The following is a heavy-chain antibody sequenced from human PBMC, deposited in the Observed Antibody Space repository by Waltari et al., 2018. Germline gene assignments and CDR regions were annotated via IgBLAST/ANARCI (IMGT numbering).Heavy chain of an antibody. CDR3: ARAPTSWDFDY. Sequence: QLQLQESGPGLVTPSETLSLTCTVPGGSISSSRYYWGWIRQPPGKGLEWIGSIYYSGSTYYNPSLKSRVTISVDTSKNQFSLKLSSVTAADTAVYYCARAPTSWDFDYWGQGTLVTVSS. CDR2: IYYSGST. CDR1: GGSISSSRYY. J-gene: IGHJ4*02. D-gene: IGHD2-2*01. V-gene: IGHV4-39*07.